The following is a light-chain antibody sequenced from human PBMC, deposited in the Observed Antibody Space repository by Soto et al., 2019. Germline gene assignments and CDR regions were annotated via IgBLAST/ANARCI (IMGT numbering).Light chain of an antibody. Sequence: EIVLTQSPGTLSLSPGERATLSCRASQSVSSYLAWYQQKFGQAPRLLIYGASSRATGIPDRFSGTGSGTDFTLINSRLEPEDVAVYYGQVYGSSPITVGGGSKVEIK. V-gene: IGKV3-20*01. CDR1: QSVSSY. CDR2: GAS. J-gene: IGKJ4*01. CDR3: QVYGSSPIT.